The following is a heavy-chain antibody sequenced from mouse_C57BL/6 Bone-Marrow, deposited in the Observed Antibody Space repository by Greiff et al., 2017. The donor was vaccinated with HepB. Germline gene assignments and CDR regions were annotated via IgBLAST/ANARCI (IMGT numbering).Heavy chain of an antibody. Sequence: QVQLQQSGSELRSPGSSVKLSCKDFDSEVFPIAYMSWVRQKPGHGFEWIGGILPSIGRTIYGEKFEDKATLDADTLSNTAYLELNSLTSEDSAIYYCARRRGRNRGYWYFDVWGTGTTVTVSS. J-gene: IGHJ1*03. D-gene: IGHD1-1*01. V-gene: IGHV15-2*01. CDR1: DSEVFPIAY. CDR3: ARRRGRNRGYWYFDV. CDR2: ILPSIGRT.